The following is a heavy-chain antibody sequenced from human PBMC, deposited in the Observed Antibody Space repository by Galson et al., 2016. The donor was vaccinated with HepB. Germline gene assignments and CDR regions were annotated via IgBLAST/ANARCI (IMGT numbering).Heavy chain of an antibody. V-gene: IGHV4-38-2*01. CDR3: ASAPYSYGFYDF. J-gene: IGHJ4*02. Sequence: SETLSLTCAVSGYLITSGYYWAWIRQFPGKGPEWIGHLKHGGQTNYNPSLRRRLTLSVDTSKNQFSLEVRHVTVADSAVYYCASAPYSYGFYDFWGQGSLVTVSS. D-gene: IGHD3-16*02. CDR1: GYLITSGYY. CDR2: LKHGGQT.